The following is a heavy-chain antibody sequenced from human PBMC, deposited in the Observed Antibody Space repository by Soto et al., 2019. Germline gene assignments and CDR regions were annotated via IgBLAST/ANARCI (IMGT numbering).Heavy chain of an antibody. CDR2: INHSGST. Sequence: SETLSLTCAVYGGSFSGYYWSWIRQPPGKGLEWIGEINHSGSTNYNPSLKSRVTISVDTSKNQFSLKLSSVTAADTAVYYCARGPRIAARFDYWGQGTLVTVSS. CDR1: GGSFSGYY. D-gene: IGHD6-6*01. CDR3: ARGPRIAARFDY. J-gene: IGHJ4*02. V-gene: IGHV4-34*01.